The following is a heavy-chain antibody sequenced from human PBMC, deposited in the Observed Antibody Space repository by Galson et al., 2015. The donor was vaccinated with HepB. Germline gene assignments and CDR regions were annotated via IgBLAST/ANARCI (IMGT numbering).Heavy chain of an antibody. D-gene: IGHD3-22*01. CDR2: INAGNGNT. J-gene: IGHJ4*02. Sequence: SVKVSCKASGYTFTSHAMHWVRQAPGQRLEWMGWINAGNGNTKYSQKFQGRVTITRDTSAGTAYMELSSLRSEDTAMYYCARDSAGITMIYWGQGTLVTVSS. CDR3: ARDSAGITMIY. CDR1: GYTFTSHA. V-gene: IGHV1-3*01.